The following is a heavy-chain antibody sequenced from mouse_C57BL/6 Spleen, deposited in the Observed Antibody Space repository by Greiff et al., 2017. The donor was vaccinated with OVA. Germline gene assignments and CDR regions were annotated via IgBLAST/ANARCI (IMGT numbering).Heavy chain of an antibody. Sequence: VQLQQSGPELVKPGASVKISCKASGYTFTDYYMNWVKQSHGKSLEWIGDINPNNGGTSHNQKFKGKATLTVDKSSSTAYMELRSLTSEDSAVYYCARSGVYYGYDFAYWGQGTLVTVSA. D-gene: IGHD2-2*01. J-gene: IGHJ3*01. CDR3: ARSGVYYGYDFAY. V-gene: IGHV1-26*01. CDR2: INPNNGGT. CDR1: GYTFTDYY.